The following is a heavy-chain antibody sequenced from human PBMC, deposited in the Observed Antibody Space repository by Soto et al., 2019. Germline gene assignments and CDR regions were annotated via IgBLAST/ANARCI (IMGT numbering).Heavy chain of an antibody. CDR2: IYYSGST. CDR3: ARDGSGSLDY. CDR1: GGSISSGVYY. J-gene: IGHJ4*02. V-gene: IGHV4-31*03. Sequence: PSETLSLTCTVSGGSISSGVYYWSWIRQNPGKGLEWIGYIYYSGSTYYNPSLKSRVTISVYTSKNQFSLKLSSVTAADTAVYYCARDGSGSLDYWGQGTLVTVSS. D-gene: IGHD3-10*01.